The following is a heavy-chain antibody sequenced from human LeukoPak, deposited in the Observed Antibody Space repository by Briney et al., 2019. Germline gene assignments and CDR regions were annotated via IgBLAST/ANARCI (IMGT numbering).Heavy chain of an antibody. CDR2: IYTSGST. V-gene: IGHV4-61*02. CDR1: GGSISSGSYY. CDR3: ARETWLRAFDI. J-gene: IGHJ3*02. Sequence: PSETLSLTCTVSGGSISSGSYYWSWIRQPAGKGLEWIGRIYTSGSTNYNPSLKSRVTISVDTSKNQFSLKLSSVTAADTAVYYCARETWLRAFDIWGQGTMVTVSS. D-gene: IGHD6-19*01.